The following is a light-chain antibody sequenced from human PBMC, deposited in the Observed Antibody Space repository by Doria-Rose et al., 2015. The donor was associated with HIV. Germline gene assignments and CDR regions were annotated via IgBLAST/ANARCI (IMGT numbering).Light chain of an antibody. V-gene: IGKV3-20*01. CDR2: DAS. J-gene: IGKJ5*01. CDR3: QQYGTSRGT. Sequence: TQSPGTLSLSPGERATLSCRASQRVKSSYLAWYQQKPGHAHRLLIYDASTRATGIPDRFSGSGSGTDFTLTISRLEPEDVAVYYCQQYGTSRGTFGQGTRLEIK. CDR1: QRVKSSY.